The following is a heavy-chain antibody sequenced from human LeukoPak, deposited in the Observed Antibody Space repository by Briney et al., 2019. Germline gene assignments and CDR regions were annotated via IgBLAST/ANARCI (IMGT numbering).Heavy chain of an antibody. J-gene: IGHJ4*02. CDR3: ARGAPYSSGWGSFS. CDR1: GYTFTSYD. V-gene: IGHV1-8*01. D-gene: IGHD6-19*01. Sequence: ASVKVSCKASGYTFTSYDINWVRQAAGQGLEWMGWMNPNSGNTGYAQKFQGRVTMTRNTSISTAYMELSSLRSEDTAVYYCARGAPYSSGWGSFSWGQGTLVTVSS. CDR2: MNPNSGNT.